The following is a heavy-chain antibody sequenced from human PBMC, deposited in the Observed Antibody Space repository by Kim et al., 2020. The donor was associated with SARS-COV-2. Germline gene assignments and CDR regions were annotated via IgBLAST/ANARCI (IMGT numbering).Heavy chain of an antibody. V-gene: IGHV4-31*03. D-gene: IGHD5-12*01. Sequence: SETLSLTCNVSGVSITGGDNFWSWIRQHPGKGLEYIGYISYRGTTYYNPSLKGRVFISRDTSKSQFSLKLSSLTAADAALYYGAGFRSYSDASHWFGPWG. CDR1: GVSITGGDNF. CDR2: ISYRGTT. CDR3: AGFRSYSDASHWFGP. J-gene: IGHJ5*02.